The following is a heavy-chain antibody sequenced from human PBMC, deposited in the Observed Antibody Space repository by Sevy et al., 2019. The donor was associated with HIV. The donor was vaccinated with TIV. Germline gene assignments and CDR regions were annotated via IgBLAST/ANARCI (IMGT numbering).Heavy chain of an antibody. D-gene: IGHD1-26*01. V-gene: IGHV3-33*01. CDR3: ARDFWELHNYYYYYYYMDA. J-gene: IGHJ6*03. CDR1: GFTFSSYG. Sequence: GGSLRLSCAASGFTFSSYGMHWVRQAPGKGLEWVAVIWYDGSNKYYADSVKGRFTISRDNSKNTLYLQMNSLRAEDTAVYYCARDFWELHNYYYYYYYMDAWGKGTTVTVSS. CDR2: IWYDGSNK.